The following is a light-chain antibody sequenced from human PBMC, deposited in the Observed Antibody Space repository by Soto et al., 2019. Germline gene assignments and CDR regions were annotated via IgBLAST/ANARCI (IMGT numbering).Light chain of an antibody. CDR2: STS. CDR1: ESVGFN. Sequence: IVLTQSPGSLSLSPGERATLSCRASESVGFNLAWYQQKPGQAPRLLIYSTSSRATGIPDRFSGSESASDFTLTISRLDPEDFAVYYCQQYGSSASFGQGTKVEIK. J-gene: IGKJ1*01. V-gene: IGKV3-20*01. CDR3: QQYGSSAS.